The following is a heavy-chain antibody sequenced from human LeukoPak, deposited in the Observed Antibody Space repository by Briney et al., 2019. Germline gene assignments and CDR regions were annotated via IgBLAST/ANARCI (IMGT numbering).Heavy chain of an antibody. CDR3: AIDPNWGTHS. Sequence: GGSLRLSCAASGFTFNYVWMNWVRQAPGKGLEWVGRIRSRTDGGTTDYAAPVKGRFTISRDNSKNALYLQMNSLRVEDTAVYYCAIDPNWGTHSWGQGVLVTVSS. CDR1: GFTFNYVW. CDR2: IRSRTDGGTT. J-gene: IGHJ4*02. V-gene: IGHV3-15*07. D-gene: IGHD7-27*01.